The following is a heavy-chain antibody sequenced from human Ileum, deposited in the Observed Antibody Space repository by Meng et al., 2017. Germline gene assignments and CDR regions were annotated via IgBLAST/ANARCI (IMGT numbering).Heavy chain of an antibody. J-gene: IGHJ4*02. V-gene: IGHV4-59*11. Sequence: VQLQGSGPGLVKPSETLSLACTVSGDSLGTHYWSWIRQPPGKGLEWIGYVFYSGSTNYNPSLKSRVAISVDTSKNQVSLKLTSVTAADTAVYYCARSFHESSWGSYRYLFGLWGQGALVTVSS. CDR1: GDSLGTHY. CDR3: ARSFHESSWGSYRYLFGL. D-gene: IGHD3-16*02. CDR2: VFYSGST.